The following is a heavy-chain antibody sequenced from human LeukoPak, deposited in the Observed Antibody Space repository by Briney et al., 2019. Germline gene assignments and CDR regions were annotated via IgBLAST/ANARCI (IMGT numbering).Heavy chain of an antibody. J-gene: IGHJ4*02. Sequence: SETPSLTCTVSGGSISSGDYYWSWIRQPPGKGLEWIGHTHYSGITYYSPSLKSRLTISVDTSKNQFSLKLSSVTAADTAVYHCARARAYSSGWYYFDYWGQGTLVTVSS. D-gene: IGHD6-25*01. CDR1: GGSISSGDYY. CDR3: ARARAYSSGWYYFDY. CDR2: THYSGIT. V-gene: IGHV4-30-4*08.